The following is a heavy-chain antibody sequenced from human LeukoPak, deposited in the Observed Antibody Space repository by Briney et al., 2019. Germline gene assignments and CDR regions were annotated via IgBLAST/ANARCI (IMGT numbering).Heavy chain of an antibody. V-gene: IGHV1-69*04. CDR2: IIPILGIA. CDR3: ARVSNYYGSGSAPEYFQH. J-gene: IGHJ1*01. CDR1: GGTFSSYA. D-gene: IGHD3-10*01. Sequence: SVKVSCKASGGTFSSYAISWVRQAPGQGLEWMGRIIPILGIANYAQKFQGRVTITADKSTSTAYMELSSLRSEDTAVYYCARVSNYYGSGSAPEYFQHWGQGTLVTVSS.